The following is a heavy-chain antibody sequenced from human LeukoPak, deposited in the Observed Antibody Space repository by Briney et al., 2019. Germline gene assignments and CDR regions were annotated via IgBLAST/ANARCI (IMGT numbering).Heavy chain of an antibody. Sequence: GGSLRLSCAASGFIFSNYAMNWVRQAPNRGLDWVSVISAGGGTYYADSVRGRFTISRDNSRNTLYLQMNSLRTEDTAVYYCAKDVSSTSGGYWGQGTLVTVSS. CDR1: GFIFSNYA. V-gene: IGHV3-23*01. CDR3: AKDVSSTSGGY. J-gene: IGHJ4*02. CDR2: ISAGGGT. D-gene: IGHD2-2*01.